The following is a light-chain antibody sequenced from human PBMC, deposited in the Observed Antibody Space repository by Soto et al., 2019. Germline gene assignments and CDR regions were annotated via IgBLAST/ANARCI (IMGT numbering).Light chain of an antibody. J-gene: IGKJ2*01. V-gene: IGKV1-5*03. Sequence: DIQMTQSPSTLSASVGDTVTITCRASERISSWLAWHQQKPGKAPNLLIYKASSLESGVPSRFSGSGSGTEFTLTISSLQPDDFATYYCQQYNGDSRPFGQGTKLEIK. CDR3: QQYNGDSRP. CDR2: KAS. CDR1: ERISSW.